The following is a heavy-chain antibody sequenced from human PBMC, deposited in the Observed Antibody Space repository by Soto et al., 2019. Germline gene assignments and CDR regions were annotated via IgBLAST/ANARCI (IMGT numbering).Heavy chain of an antibody. Sequence: QVQLVQSGAEVKKPGASVKVSCKASGYTFTSYCISCVRQAPGQGLEWMGWISAYNGNTKYAQKNQGRVTMTTETSTRTAYMELRTLRSDDTAVYYCARDASAVEVPSFDYWGQGTLVTVSS. CDR1: GYTFTSYC. J-gene: IGHJ4*02. D-gene: IGHD1-1*01. V-gene: IGHV1-18*01. CDR2: ISAYNGNT. CDR3: ARDASAVEVPSFDY.